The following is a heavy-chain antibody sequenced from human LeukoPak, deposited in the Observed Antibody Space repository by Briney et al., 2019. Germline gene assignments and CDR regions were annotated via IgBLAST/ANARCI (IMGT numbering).Heavy chain of an antibody. J-gene: IGHJ4*02. D-gene: IGHD6-13*01. Sequence: ASVKVSCKASGYTLTELSMHWVRQAPGKGLEWMGGFDPEDGETIYAQKFQGRVTMTEDTSTDTAYMELSSLRSEDTAVYYCATGPPYSSSWSYFDYWGQGTLVTVSS. CDR2: FDPEDGET. V-gene: IGHV1-24*01. CDR3: ATGPPYSSSWSYFDY. CDR1: GYTLTELS.